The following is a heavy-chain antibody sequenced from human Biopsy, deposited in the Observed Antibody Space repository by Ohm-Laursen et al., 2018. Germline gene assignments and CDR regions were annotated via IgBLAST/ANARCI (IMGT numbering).Heavy chain of an antibody. D-gene: IGHD2-8*01. CDR2: LDSDGNFI. V-gene: IGHV3-74*01. CDR1: GVTLSGYS. Sequence: SLRLSCSASGVTLSGYSMNWVRQAPGKGLEWVSRLDSDGNFINYADSVKGRFTISRDNAKNTLYLQMDGLRAEDTGVYYCGSCIHLGYWGRGTLVTVSS. J-gene: IGHJ4*02. CDR3: GSCIHLGY.